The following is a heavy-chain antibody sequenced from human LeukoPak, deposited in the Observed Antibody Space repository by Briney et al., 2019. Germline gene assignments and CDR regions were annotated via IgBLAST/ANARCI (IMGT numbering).Heavy chain of an antibody. V-gene: IGHV3-23*01. CDR1: GFTFSSYV. CDR3: ARDLARFGENLFDY. CDR2: ISGGGGST. D-gene: IGHD3-10*01. J-gene: IGHJ4*02. Sequence: GGSLRLSCAASGFTFSSYVMNWVRQAPGKGLEWVSVISGGGGSTYYADSVKGRFTISRDNSKNTLFPQMNSLRAEDTAIYYCARDLARFGENLFDYWGQGTLVTVSS.